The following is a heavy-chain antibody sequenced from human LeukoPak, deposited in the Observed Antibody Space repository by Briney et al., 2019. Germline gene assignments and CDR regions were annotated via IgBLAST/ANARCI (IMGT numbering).Heavy chain of an antibody. V-gene: IGHV3-23*01. CDR2: ISGSGTNT. Sequence: PGGSLRLSCAASGFTFNNYEMNWVRQAPGKGLEWVSSISGSGTNTDYADSVKGRFTISRDNSKNTVNVQMNSLRAEDTAVYYCAKATSPVHSRNWFDSWGQGTLVTVSS. D-gene: IGHD6-13*01. CDR3: AKATSPVHSRNWFDS. J-gene: IGHJ5*01. CDR1: GFTFNNYE.